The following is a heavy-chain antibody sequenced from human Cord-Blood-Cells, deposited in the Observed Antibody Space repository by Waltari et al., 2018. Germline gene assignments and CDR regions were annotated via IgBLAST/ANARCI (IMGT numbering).Heavy chain of an antibody. CDR3: ARGLGYSYGPRNAFDI. CDR1: GYTFTSYD. D-gene: IGHD5-18*01. V-gene: IGHV1-8*03. CDR2: MNPNSGNT. J-gene: IGHJ3*02. Sequence: QVQLVQSGAEVKKPGASVKVSCKASGYTFTSYDIHWVRQATGQGLEWMGWMNPNSGNTGYAQKFQGRVTITRNTSISTAYMELSSLRSEDTAVYYCARGLGYSYGPRNAFDIWGQGTMVTVSS.